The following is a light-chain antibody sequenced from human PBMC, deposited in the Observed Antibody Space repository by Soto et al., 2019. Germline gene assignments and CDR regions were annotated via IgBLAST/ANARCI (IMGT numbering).Light chain of an antibody. CDR1: SSDVGGYNY. CDR2: DVS. CDR3: SSYTSDTTRDVV. V-gene: IGLV2-14*01. J-gene: IGLJ2*01. Sequence: QSALTQPASVSGSPGQSITISCTGTSSDVGGYNYVSWYQQHPGKAPKLIIYDVSNRPSGIFNRFSGSKSGNTASLTISGLQAEDEADYYCSSYTSDTTRDVVFGGGTKLTV.